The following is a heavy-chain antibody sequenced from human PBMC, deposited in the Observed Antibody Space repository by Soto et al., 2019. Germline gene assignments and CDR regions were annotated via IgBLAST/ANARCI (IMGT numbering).Heavy chain of an antibody. Sequence: TLSLTCAVYGGSFSGYYWSWIRQPPGKGLEWIGEINHSGSTNYNPSLKSRVTISVDTSKNQFSLKLSSVTAADTAVYYCARGGYVVITPRRWFDSWGQGTLVTVSS. CDR3: ARGGYVVITPRRWFDS. D-gene: IGHD3-22*01. V-gene: IGHV4-34*01. CDR2: INHSGST. CDR1: GGSFSGYY. J-gene: IGHJ5*01.